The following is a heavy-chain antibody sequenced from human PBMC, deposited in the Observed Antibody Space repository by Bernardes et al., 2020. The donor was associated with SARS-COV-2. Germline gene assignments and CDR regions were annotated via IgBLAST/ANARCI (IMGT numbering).Heavy chain of an antibody. Sequence: GWSLRLSCAASGFTFEDYAMHWVRQAPGKGLEWVSGISWNSGKIGYADSMKGRFTISRDNAKNSLYLEMNSLRADDTALYYCAKDLSSTMLPTAFDYWGQGTLVTVSS. V-gene: IGHV3-9*01. J-gene: IGHJ4*02. D-gene: IGHD3-10*02. CDR3: AKDLSSTMLPTAFDY. CDR1: GFTFEDYA. CDR2: ISWNSGKI.